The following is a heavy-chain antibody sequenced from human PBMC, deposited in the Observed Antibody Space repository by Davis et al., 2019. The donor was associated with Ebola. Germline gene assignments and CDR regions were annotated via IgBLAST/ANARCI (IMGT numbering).Heavy chain of an antibody. CDR3: ARVGSSSWRYYFDY. CDR2: IKEDGSDK. D-gene: IGHD6-13*01. J-gene: IGHJ4*02. CDR1: EFTFSNYW. V-gene: IGHV3-7*01. Sequence: GGSLRLSCAASEFTFSNYWMSWVRQAPGKGPEWVANIKEDGSDKYYVDSVKGRFTISRDNAKNTLYLQMNSLRAEDTAVYYCARVGSSSWRYYFDYWGQGTLVTVSS.